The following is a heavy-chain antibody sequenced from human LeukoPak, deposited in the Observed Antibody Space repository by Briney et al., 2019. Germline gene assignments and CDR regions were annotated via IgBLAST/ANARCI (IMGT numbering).Heavy chain of an antibody. D-gene: IGHD2-21*02. CDR3: AREGGVVVTATFDY. CDR2: INPSGGST. J-gene: IGHJ4*02. CDR1: GYTFPSYF. Sequence: ASVKVSCKASGYTFPSYFTHWVRQAPGQGLEWMGIINPSGGSTSYAQKFQGRVTMTRDTSTSTVYMELSSLRSEDTAVYYCAREGGVVVTATFDYWGQGTLVTVSS. V-gene: IGHV1-46*01.